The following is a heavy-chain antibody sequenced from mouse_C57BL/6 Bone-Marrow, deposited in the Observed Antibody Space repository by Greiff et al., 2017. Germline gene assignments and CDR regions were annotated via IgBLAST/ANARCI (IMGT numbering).Heavy chain of an antibody. V-gene: IGHV1-15*01. CDR1: GYTFTDYE. D-gene: IGHD2-3*01. CDR2: IAPDTGGT. CDR3: TSAYDPFAY. Sequence: QVQLQQSGAELVRPGASVTLSCKASGYTFTDYEMHWVKQTPVHGLEWIGAIAPDTGGTAYNQKFKGKAILTADKSSSTAYLELRSLTSEDSALYYCTSAYDPFAYWGQGTLVTVSS. J-gene: IGHJ3*01.